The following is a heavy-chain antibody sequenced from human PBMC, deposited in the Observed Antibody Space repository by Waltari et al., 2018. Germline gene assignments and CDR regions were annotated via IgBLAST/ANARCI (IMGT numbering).Heavy chain of an antibody. V-gene: IGHV2-5*02. Sequence: QITLKESGPTLVKPTQTLTLTCTFSGFSLSTSGVGVGWIRPPPGKALGWLALIYWDDDKRYSPSLKSRLTITKDTSKNQVVLTMTNMDPVDTATYYCAHRWNYDYVWGSYRSGFDYWGQGTLVTVSS. J-gene: IGHJ4*02. CDR1: GFSLSTSGVG. CDR3: AHRWNYDYVWGSYRSGFDY. CDR2: IYWDDDK. D-gene: IGHD3-16*02.